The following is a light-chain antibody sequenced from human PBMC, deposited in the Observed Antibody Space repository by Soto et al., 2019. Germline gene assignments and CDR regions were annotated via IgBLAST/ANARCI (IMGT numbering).Light chain of an antibody. CDR3: QQYGSSTLFT. CDR1: QSVSSSY. J-gene: IGKJ3*01. Sequence: EIVLTQSPGTLSLSPGERATLSCRASQSVSSSYLAWYQQKPGQAPRLLIYGASSRATGIPDRFSGSGSGTDVTLTISRLEPEDFAVYYCQQYGSSTLFTFGPGTKVDIK. CDR2: GAS. V-gene: IGKV3-20*01.